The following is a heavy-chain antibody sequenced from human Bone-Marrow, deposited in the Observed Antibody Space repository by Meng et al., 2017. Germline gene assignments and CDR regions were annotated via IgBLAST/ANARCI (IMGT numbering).Heavy chain of an antibody. J-gene: IGHJ4*02. D-gene: IGHD7-27*01. CDR2: NHSGST. V-gene: IGHV4-34*01. CDR3: ARDLGYFDH. Sequence: NHSGSTNYNPSLKSRVTISVDTSKNQFSLKLNSVTAADTAVYYCARDLGYFDHWGQGTLVTVSS.